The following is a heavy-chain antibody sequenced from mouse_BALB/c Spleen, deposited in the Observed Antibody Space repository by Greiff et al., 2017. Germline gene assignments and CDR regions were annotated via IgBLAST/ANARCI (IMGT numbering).Heavy chain of an antibody. CDR3: ARRQLGLRRAMDY. CDR2: ISYSGST. D-gene: IGHD3-2*01. Sequence: EVQLQESGPSLVKPSQTLSLTCSVTGDSITSGYWNWIRKFPGNKLEYMGYISYSGSTYYNPSLKSRISITRDTSKNQYYLQLNSVTTEDTATYYCARRQLGLRRAMDYWGQGTSVTVSS. J-gene: IGHJ4*01. CDR1: GDSITSGY. V-gene: IGHV3-8*02.